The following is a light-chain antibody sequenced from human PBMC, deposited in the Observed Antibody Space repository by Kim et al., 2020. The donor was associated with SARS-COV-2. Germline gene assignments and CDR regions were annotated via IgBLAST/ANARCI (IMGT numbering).Light chain of an antibody. J-gene: IGLJ3*02. CDR1: CLRSYY. CDR2: GKN. Sequence: ALGQTVRITCQGDCLRSYYASWYQQKPGQAPVRVIYGKNNRPSGIPDRFSGSSSGNTASLTITGAQAEDEADYYCNSRDSSGNHLVFGGGTQLTVL. V-gene: IGLV3-19*01. CDR3: NSRDSSGNHLV.